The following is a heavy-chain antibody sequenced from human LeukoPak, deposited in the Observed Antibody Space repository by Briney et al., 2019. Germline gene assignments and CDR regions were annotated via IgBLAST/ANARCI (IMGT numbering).Heavy chain of an antibody. CDR2: ISSSGSTI. J-gene: IGHJ3*02. CDR1: GFTFSDYY. Sequence: GGSLRPSCAASGFTFSDYYMSWIRQAPGKGLEWVSYISSSGSTIYYADSVKGRFTISRDNAKNSLYLQMNSLRAEDTAVYYCARDIRLVVVPAAENDAFDIWGQGTMVTVSS. V-gene: IGHV3-11*01. D-gene: IGHD2-2*01. CDR3: ARDIRLVVVPAAENDAFDI.